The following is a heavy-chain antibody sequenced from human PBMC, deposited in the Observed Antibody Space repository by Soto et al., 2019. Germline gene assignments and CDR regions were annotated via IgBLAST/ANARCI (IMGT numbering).Heavy chain of an antibody. Sequence: SETLSLTCSVSGDSINSDKYYWGWIRQPPGKGLEWIGSIYYRGNTYYNPSLQTRITISLDKSKSQFSLKLNSVTAADSAVYFCARLEGLATISYYFDFWGQGALVTVSS. D-gene: IGHD3-9*01. CDR2: IYYRGNT. CDR3: ARLEGLATISYYFDF. CDR1: GDSINSDKYY. J-gene: IGHJ4*02. V-gene: IGHV4-39*01.